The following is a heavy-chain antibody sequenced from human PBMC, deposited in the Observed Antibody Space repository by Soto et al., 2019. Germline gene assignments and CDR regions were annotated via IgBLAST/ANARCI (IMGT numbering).Heavy chain of an antibody. J-gene: IGHJ6*02. V-gene: IGHV1-58*01. Sequence: SVKVSCKASGFTFTSSAVQWVRQARGQRLEWIGWIVVGSGNTNYAQKFQERVTITRDMSTSTAYMELSSLRSEDTAVYYCAADSAATSRGAYYYYYGMDVWGQ. CDR2: IVVGSGNT. D-gene: IGHD6-25*01. CDR3: AADSAATSRGAYYYYYGMDV. CDR1: GFTFTSSA.